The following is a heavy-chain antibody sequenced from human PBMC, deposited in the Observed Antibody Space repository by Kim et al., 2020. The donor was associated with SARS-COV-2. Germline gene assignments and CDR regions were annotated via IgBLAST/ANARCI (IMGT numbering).Heavy chain of an antibody. J-gene: IGHJ4*02. CDR1: GFTFSSYA. D-gene: IGHD3-9*01. Sequence: GGSLRLSCAASGFTFSSYAMSWVRQAPGKGLEWVSAISGSGGSTYYADSVKGRFTISRDNSKNTLYLQMNSLRAEDTAVYYCAKDTEGPPGVLRYFDWAMRPFDYWGQGTLVTVSS. V-gene: IGHV3-23*01. CDR3: AKDTEGPPGVLRYFDWAMRPFDY. CDR2: ISGSGGST.